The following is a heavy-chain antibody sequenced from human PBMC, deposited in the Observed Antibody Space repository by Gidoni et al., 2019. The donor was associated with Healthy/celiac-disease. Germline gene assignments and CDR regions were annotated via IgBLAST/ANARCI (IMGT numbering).Heavy chain of an antibody. CDR1: SSYG. CDR3: AKAQWLEIFGPFDY. Sequence: SSYGIHWVRQAPGKGLEWVAVISYDGSNKYYADSVKGRFTISRDNSKNTLYLQMNSLRAEDTAVYYCAKAQWLEIFGPFDYWGQGTLVTVSS. J-gene: IGHJ4*02. V-gene: IGHV3-30*18. CDR2: ISYDGSNK. D-gene: IGHD6-19*01.